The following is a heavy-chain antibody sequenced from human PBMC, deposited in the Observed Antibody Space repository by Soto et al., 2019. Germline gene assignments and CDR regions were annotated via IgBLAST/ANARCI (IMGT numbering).Heavy chain of an antibody. D-gene: IGHD6-13*01. CDR2: IRNSNGAT. J-gene: IGHJ4*02. CDR3: ARDGESSSRSDFDH. V-gene: IGHV3-48*02. Sequence: PGGSLRLSCAASGSTFSSYNMNWVRQAPGKGLEWLSYIRNSNGATYYADYVKGRFTISRDNAKNSLYLQMNSLRDADTAVYYCARDGESSSRSDFDHWGRGILVTVSS. CDR1: GSTFSSYN.